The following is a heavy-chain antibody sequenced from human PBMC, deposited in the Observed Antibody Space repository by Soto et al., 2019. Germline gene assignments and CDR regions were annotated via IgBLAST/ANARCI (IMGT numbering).Heavy chain of an antibody. V-gene: IGHV3-48*02. CDR2: ISSDSRTI. J-gene: IGHJ6*02. Sequence: GGSLRLSCVASGFSLSDYAVNWVRQAPGKGLEWVSFISSDSRTIYYADSVEGRFTVSRDNARNSVSLQMDSLRDEDAAVYYCARIKLVEWFFINVDVYDMDVWVQGTPVTVSS. D-gene: IGHD3-3*01. CDR1: GFSLSDYA. CDR3: ARIKLVEWFFINVDVYDMDV.